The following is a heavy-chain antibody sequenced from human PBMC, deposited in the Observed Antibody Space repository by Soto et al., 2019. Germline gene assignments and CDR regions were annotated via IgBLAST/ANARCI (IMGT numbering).Heavy chain of an antibody. J-gene: IGHJ4*02. D-gene: IGHD3-22*01. Sequence: QVQLVQSGAEVKKPGASVKVSCKASGYTFTSYGISWVRQAPGQGLEWMGWISAYNGNTNYAQKLQGRVTMTTDTSTSTAYMELRSLRSDDTAVYYCARDYYGQYGPYYYDSSGRPARFDYWGQGTLVTVSS. CDR1: GYTFTSYG. V-gene: IGHV1-18*01. CDR3: ARDYYGQYGPYYYDSSGRPARFDY. CDR2: ISAYNGNT.